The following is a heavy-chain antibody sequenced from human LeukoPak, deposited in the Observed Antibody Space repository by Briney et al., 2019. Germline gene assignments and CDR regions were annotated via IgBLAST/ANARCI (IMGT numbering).Heavy chain of an antibody. D-gene: IGHD4-11*01. CDR1: GFAFSNCY. CDR2: INESGDSK. CDR3: ARRTYSNHFFDY. Sequence: MAGGSLRLSCAPSGFAFSNCYMGWIRQAPGKGLEWISDINESGDSKFYADSVKGRFTISRDNAKNSLHLQMSSLRAEDTAVYYCARRTYSNHFFDYWGQGTLVTVSS. J-gene: IGHJ4*02. V-gene: IGHV3-11*01.